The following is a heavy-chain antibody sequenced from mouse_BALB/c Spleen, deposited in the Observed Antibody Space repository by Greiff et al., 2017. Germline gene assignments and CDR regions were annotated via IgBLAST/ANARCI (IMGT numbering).Heavy chain of an antibody. CDR2: ISYSGST. Sequence: EVKLQESGPSLVKPSQTLSLTCSVTGDSITSGYWNWIRKFPGNKLEYMGYISYSGSTYYNPSLKSRISITRDTSKNQYYLQLNSVTTEDTATYYCARCYYGNSWFAYWGQGTLVTVSA. CDR3: ARCYYGNSWFAY. CDR1: GDSITSGY. V-gene: IGHV3-8*02. D-gene: IGHD2-1*01. J-gene: IGHJ3*01.